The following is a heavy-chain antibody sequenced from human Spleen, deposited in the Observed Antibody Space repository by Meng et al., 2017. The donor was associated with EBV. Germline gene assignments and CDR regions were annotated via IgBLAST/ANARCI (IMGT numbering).Heavy chain of an antibody. CDR1: GFIFSDSY. V-gene: IGHV3-11*01. CDR2: ISNSGTTI. CDR3: ARGSGRWTFDY. D-gene: IGHD1-26*01. Sequence: LVESGGGLVKPGGSLRLSCAVSGFIFSDSYMTWIRQTPGKGLEWISYISNSGTTIKYADSVKGRFTISRDNAKNSLYLQLNSLRVDDTAVYYCARGSGRWTFDYWGQGTLVTVSS. J-gene: IGHJ4*02.